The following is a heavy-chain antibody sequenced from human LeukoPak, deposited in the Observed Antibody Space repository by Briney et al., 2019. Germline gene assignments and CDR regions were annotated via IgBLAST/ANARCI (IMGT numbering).Heavy chain of an antibody. CDR2: MSYDGRNK. J-gene: IGHJ4*02. CDR1: GFTFSSYG. CDR3: AKDLWTYGSGSSVDY. V-gene: IGHV3-30*18. Sequence: GGSLRLSCAASGFTFSSYGIHWVRQAPGKGLEWVAVMSYDGRNKYYADSVRGRFTISRDNSRNTLYLQMNSLRAEDTALYYCAKDLWTYGSGSSVDYWGQGTLVTVSS. D-gene: IGHD3-10*01.